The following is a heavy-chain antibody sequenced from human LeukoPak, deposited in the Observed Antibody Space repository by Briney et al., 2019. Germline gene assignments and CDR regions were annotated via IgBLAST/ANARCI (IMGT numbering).Heavy chain of an antibody. Sequence: GGSLRLSCAASGFSFNTYAMGWVRQAPGKGLEWVSVIGSGSVDKHYADTVRGRFDISRDNSKNRLFLQMNSLRVEDSGVYYCAKRVPLTALGSWGQGTLVTVSS. D-gene: IGHD3-16*01. CDR2: IGSGSVDK. CDR1: GFSFNTYA. CDR3: AKRVPLTALGS. V-gene: IGHV3-23*01. J-gene: IGHJ5*02.